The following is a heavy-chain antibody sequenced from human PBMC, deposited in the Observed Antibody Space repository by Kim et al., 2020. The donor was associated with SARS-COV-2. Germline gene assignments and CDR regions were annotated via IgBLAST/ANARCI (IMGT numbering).Heavy chain of an antibody. D-gene: IGHD3-22*01. Sequence: SETLSLTCTVSGGSISSRSYYWGWIRQPPGMGLEWIGTIYYSGNTYDNPSLKSRVTISVDTSKNQFSLKLSSVTAADTAVYYCARLRADNSGYWGQGTRVTVSS. CDR2: IYYSGNT. V-gene: IGHV4-39*01. J-gene: IGHJ4*02. CDR3: ARLRADNSGY. CDR1: GGSISSRSYY.